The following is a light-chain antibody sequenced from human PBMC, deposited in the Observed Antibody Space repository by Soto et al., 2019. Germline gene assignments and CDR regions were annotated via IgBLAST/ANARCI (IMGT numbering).Light chain of an antibody. Sequence: EVVLTQSPGTLSLSPEERATLSCRGSQSINNNYLAWYQQRPGQAPRLLIYGSSDRATGIPDRFSGSGSGTDFTLTISRLEPEDFAVYYCHQYGSSPPYTFGQGTKLEI. V-gene: IGKV3-20*01. CDR1: QSINNNY. CDR3: HQYGSSPPYT. CDR2: GSS. J-gene: IGKJ2*01.